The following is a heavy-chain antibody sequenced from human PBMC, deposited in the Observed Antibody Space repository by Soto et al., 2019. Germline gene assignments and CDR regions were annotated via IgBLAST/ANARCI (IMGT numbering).Heavy chain of an antibody. J-gene: IGHJ6*02. D-gene: IGHD6-13*01. CDR3: ASGEGAYSRLDPAVNYYYYGMDV. V-gene: IGHV1-69*01. CDR2: IIPIFGTA. CDR1: GGTFSSYA. Sequence: QVQLVQSGAEVKKPGSSVKVSCKASGGTFSSYAISWVRQAPGQGLEWMGGIIPIFGTANYAQKFQGRVTIPADESTSTAYMELGSLRSEDTAVYYCASGEGAYSRLDPAVNYYYYGMDVWGQGTTVTVSS.